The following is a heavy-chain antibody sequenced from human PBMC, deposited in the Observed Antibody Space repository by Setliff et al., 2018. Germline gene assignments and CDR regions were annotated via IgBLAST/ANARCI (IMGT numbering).Heavy chain of an antibody. D-gene: IGHD4-17*01. CDR1: DASIGGSGYY. J-gene: IGHJ3*02. CDR2: IHYSGST. CDR3: ARDPLTTNRRRAFDT. Sequence: PSETLSLTCTVSDASIGGSGYYWGWIRQPPGKGPEWIGNIHYSGSTHYNPSLKSRVTISVDTSKNQFSLKLSSVAAADTAVYYCARDPLTTNRRRAFDTWGQGTMVTVSS. V-gene: IGHV4-39*07.